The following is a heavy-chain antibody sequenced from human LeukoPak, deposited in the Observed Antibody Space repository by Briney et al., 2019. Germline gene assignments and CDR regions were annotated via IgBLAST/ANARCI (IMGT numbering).Heavy chain of an antibody. D-gene: IGHD6-13*01. CDR3: ARVGYSSSWYVSISSYYYYGMDV. CDR1: GFTFSSYS. V-gene: IGHV3-48*02. J-gene: IGHJ6*02. CDR2: ISSSSTI. Sequence: SGGSLRLSCAASGFTFSSYSMNWVRQAPGKGLEWVSYISSSSTIYYADSVKGRFTISRDNAKNSLYLQMNSLRDEDTAVYYCARVGYSSSWYVSISSYYYYGMDVWGQGTTVTVSS.